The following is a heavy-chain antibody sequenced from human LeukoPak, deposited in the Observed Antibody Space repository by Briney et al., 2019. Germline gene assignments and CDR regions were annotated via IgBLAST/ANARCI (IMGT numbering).Heavy chain of an antibody. V-gene: IGHV3-30*03. Sequence: GGSLRLSCAASGFSFSSFGMHWVRQAPGKGLEWVAVISYDGNKKYYGDSVKGRFTISRDNSMNTLYLKMNSLRADDTAVYYCSRDPRGIALAGTHDYWGQGILVTVSS. D-gene: IGHD6-19*01. CDR3: SRDPRGIALAGTHDY. CDR2: ISYDGNKK. CDR1: GFSFSSFG. J-gene: IGHJ4*02.